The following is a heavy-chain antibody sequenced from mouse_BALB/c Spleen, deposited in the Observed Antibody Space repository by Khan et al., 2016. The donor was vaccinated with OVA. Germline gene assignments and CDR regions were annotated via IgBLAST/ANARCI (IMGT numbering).Heavy chain of an antibody. Sequence: EVQGVESGGGLVQPGGPRKLSCAASGFTFNSYGMHWVRQAPEKGLEWVAYISGDSNTIYYTDTVKGRFTISRDNPKNTLFLQMTSLMSEDTAMYYCATSYFYGYYFDYWGPGTTLTVS. CDR2: ISGDSNTI. CDR1: GFTFNSYG. V-gene: IGHV5-17*02. D-gene: IGHD1-1*01. J-gene: IGHJ2*01. CDR3: ATSYFYGYYFDY.